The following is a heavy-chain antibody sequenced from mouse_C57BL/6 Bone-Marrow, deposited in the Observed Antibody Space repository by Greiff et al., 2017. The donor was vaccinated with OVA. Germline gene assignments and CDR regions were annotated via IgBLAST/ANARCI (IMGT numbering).Heavy chain of an antibody. CDR2: INPSSGYT. J-gene: IGHJ3*01. V-gene: IGHV1-7*01. CDR3: ARGLWYRWLAD. CDR1: GYTFTSYW. Sequence: QVQLQQSGAELAKPGASVKLSCKASGYTFTSYWMHWVKQRPGQGLEWIGYINPSSGYTKYNQKFKDTATLTADKSSSTAYMQLSSLTYEDYAVYYCARGLWYRWLADWGKGRLVNDSA. D-gene: IGHD2-1*01.